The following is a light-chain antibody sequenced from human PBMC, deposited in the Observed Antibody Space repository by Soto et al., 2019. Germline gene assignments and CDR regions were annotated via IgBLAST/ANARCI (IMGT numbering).Light chain of an antibody. J-gene: IGKJ4*01. CDR1: QSISCW. Sequence: DIQMTQSPSTLSASVGDRVTITCGASQSISCWLAWYQQKPGKAPKLLIYKASSLESGVPSRFSGSGAGTEFTITNSSPQPDDFATYYCQQYNSYPTFGGGTKVEIK. CDR3: QQYNSYPT. CDR2: KAS. V-gene: IGKV1-5*03.